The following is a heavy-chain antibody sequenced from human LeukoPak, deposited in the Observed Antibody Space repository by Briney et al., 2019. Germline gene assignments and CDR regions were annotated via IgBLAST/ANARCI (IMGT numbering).Heavy chain of an antibody. Sequence: SETLSLTCTVSGGSISSSSYYWGWIRQPRGKGLEWIGSIYYSGSTYYNPSLKSRVTISVDTSKNQFSLKLSSVTAADTAVYYCASRRTYYYDSSGYKKIDYWGQGTLVTVSS. CDR2: IYYSGST. V-gene: IGHV4-39*01. D-gene: IGHD3-22*01. CDR1: GGSISSSSYY. CDR3: ASRRTYYYDSSGYKKIDY. J-gene: IGHJ4*02.